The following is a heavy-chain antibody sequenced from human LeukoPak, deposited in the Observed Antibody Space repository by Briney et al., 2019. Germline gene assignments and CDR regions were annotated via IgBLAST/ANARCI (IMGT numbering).Heavy chain of an antibody. J-gene: IGHJ4*02. CDR1: GFTVSNNY. CDR2: IYSGGTT. Sequence: VGSLRLSCAASGFTVSNNYMNWVRQAPGKGLEWVSLIYSGGTTYYADSVKGRFTISRDGSKNTLYLQMNSLRVEDTAVYYCARDPPAVTANTYGWGQGTLVTVSS. D-gene: IGHD5-18*01. V-gene: IGHV3-66*01. CDR3: ARDPPAVTANTYG.